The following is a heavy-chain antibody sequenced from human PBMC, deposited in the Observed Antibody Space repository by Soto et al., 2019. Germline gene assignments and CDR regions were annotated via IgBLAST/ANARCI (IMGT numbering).Heavy chain of an antibody. Sequence: PGESLKISCKGSGYTFTSYWVAWVRQTPGKGLEWLGIIYPGDLDTRYSPSFQGQVTISADKSISTAYLQWSSLKASDTAMYYCARTESGYSYGFADVWGQGTTVTVSS. CDR2: IYPGDLDT. V-gene: IGHV5-51*01. D-gene: IGHD5-18*01. CDR3: ARTESGYSYGFADV. CDR1: GYTFTSYW. J-gene: IGHJ6*02.